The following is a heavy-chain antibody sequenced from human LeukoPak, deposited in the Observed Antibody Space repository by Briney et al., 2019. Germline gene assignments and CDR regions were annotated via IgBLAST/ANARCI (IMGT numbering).Heavy chain of an antibody. D-gene: IGHD3-3*01. CDR1: GYTFTSYG. V-gene: IGHV1-18*01. J-gene: IGHJ4*02. Sequence: ASVKVSCKASGYTFTSYGISWVRQAPGQGLEWMGWISAYNGNTNYAQKLQGRVTMTTDTSTSTAYMELRSLRSDDTAVYYCARELTSGGLEWLLSFDYWGQGALVTVSS. CDR3: ARELTSGGLEWLLSFDY. CDR2: ISAYNGNT.